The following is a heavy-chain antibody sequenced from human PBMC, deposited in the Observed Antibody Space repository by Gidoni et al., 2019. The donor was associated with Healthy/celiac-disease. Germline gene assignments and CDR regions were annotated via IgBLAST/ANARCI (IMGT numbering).Heavy chain of an antibody. CDR2: IYTSGST. V-gene: IGHV4-4*07. D-gene: IGHD3-16*01. J-gene: IGHJ4*02. CDR1: GGSISSYY. Sequence: QVQLQESGPGLVKPSETLSLTCTVSGGSISSYYWSWIRQPAGKGLEWIGRIYTSGSTNYNHSLKSRVTMSVDTSKNQFSLKLSSVTAADTAVYYCARVRWAPTRLGPSAYYFDYWGQGTLVTVSS. CDR3: ARVRWAPTRLGPSAYYFDY.